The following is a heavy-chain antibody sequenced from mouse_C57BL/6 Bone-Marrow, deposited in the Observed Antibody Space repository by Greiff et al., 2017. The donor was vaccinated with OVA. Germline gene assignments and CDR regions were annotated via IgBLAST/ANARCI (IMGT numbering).Heavy chain of an antibody. CDR3: ARAGDDYDFY. CDR2: IYPRSGNT. Sequence: VKLMESGAELARPGASVKLSCKASGYTFTSYGISWVKQRTGQGLEWIGEIYPRSGNTYYNEKFKGKATLTADKSSSTAYMELRSLTSEDSAVYFCARAGDDYDFYWGQGTTLTVSS. CDR1: GYTFTSYG. D-gene: IGHD2-4*01. V-gene: IGHV1-81*01. J-gene: IGHJ2*01.